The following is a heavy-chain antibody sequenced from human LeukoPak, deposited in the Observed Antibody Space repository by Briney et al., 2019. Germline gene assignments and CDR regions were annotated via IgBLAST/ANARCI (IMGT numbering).Heavy chain of an antibody. CDR1: GFTFSDAW. CDR2: IKSKTDGGTT. CDR3: ARYYGDSGSQYYFDY. J-gene: IGHJ4*02. Sequence: PGGSLRLSRAASGFTFSDAWMSGVRQAPGKGLEWVGRIKSKTDGGTTDYAAPVKGRFTISRDDSKNTLYLQMNSPKIEDTAVYYCARYYGDSGSQYYFDYWGQGTLVTVSS. D-gene: IGHD3-22*01. V-gene: IGHV3-15*01.